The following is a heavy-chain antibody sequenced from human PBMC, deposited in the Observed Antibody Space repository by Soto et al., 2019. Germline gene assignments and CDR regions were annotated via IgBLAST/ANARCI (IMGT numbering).Heavy chain of an antibody. J-gene: IGHJ4*02. CDR1: GYTFSDYY. CDR2: INPNSGGT. D-gene: IGHD1-1*01. CDR3: AREPATAKPEGVDF. Sequence: ASVKVSCKASGYTFSDYYIHWVRQAPGQGLEWMGWINPNSGGTKYAPKFQGGVTMTRDTSITTAYMELSRLRSGDTAVYYCAREPATAKPEGVDFWGQGTLVIVSS. V-gene: IGHV1-2*02.